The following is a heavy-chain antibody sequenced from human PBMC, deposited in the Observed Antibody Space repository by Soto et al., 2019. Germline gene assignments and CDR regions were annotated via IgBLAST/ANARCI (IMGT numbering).Heavy chain of an antibody. D-gene: IGHD3-9*01. J-gene: IGHJ5*02. V-gene: IGHV4-34*01. CDR1: GGSFSSYY. Sequence: LSLTCAVYGGSFSSYYWSWIRQPPGKGLEWIGEINHSGSTNYNPSLKSRVTISVDTSKNQFSLKLSSVTAADTAVYYCARGDLTKEGAWGQGTLVTVSS. CDR2: INHSGST. CDR3: ARGDLTKEGA.